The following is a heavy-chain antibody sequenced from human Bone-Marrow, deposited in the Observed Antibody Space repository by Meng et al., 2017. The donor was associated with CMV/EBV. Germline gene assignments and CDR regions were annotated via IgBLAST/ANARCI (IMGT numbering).Heavy chain of an antibody. V-gene: IGHV3-23*01. J-gene: IGHJ3*01. CDR2: ISRSGGTT. CDR3: ANFRSGTYPDAFDV. D-gene: IGHD1-26*01. Sequence: SGFTFSSYAMNWVRQAPGKGLEWVSFISRSGGTTYYIDSVKGRFTISRDNSKSTLFLQMSSLRAEDTAVYYCANFRSGTYPDAFDVWGQGTMVTVSS. CDR1: GFTFSSYA.